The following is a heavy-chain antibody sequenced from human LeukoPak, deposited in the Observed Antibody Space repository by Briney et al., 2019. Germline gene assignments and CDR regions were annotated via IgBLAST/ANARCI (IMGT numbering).Heavy chain of an antibody. Sequence: GGSLRLSCVVSGISLSNYAMTWVRQAPGKGLEWVSYISERGGGTTYADSVKGRFTISRDTSLNTLYLQMNSLRAEDTAVYYCASESYSSSWYWFDPWGQGTLVTVSS. V-gene: IGHV3-23*01. CDR1: GISLSNYA. CDR3: ASESYSSSWYWFDP. D-gene: IGHD6-13*01. CDR2: ISERGGGT. J-gene: IGHJ5*02.